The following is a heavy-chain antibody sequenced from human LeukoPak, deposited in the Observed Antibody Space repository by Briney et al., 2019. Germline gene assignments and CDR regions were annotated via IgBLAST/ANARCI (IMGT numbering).Heavy chain of an antibody. Sequence: GASVTVSCKASGYTFTSYYMHWVRQAPGQGLEWVGIINPSGGSTSYAQKFQGRVTMTRDMSTSTVYMELSSLRSEDTAVYYCAARDGYNSYFDYWGQGTLVTVSS. J-gene: IGHJ4*02. CDR3: AARDGYNSYFDY. CDR2: INPSGGST. V-gene: IGHV1-46*01. D-gene: IGHD5-24*01. CDR1: GYTFTSYY.